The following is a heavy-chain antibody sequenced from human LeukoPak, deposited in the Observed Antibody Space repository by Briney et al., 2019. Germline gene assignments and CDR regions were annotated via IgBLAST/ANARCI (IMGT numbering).Heavy chain of an antibody. D-gene: IGHD6-13*01. CDR2: ISFDGSNK. V-gene: IGHV3-30*18. J-gene: IGHJ5*02. CDR1: RFTFSSSG. Sequence: GGSLRLSCAASRFTFSSSGMHWVRQAPGKGLEWVAVISFDGSNKFYADSLKGRFTISRDNSKNTLYLQMDSLRVEDTAVYYCAKGYGQLLVNNWFDPWGQGTLVTVSS. CDR3: AKGYGQLLVNNWFDP.